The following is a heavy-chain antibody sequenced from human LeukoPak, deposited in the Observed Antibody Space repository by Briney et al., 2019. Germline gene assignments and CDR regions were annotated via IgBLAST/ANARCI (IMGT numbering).Heavy chain of an antibody. CDR1: GFTFSSYG. Sequence: GGSLRLSCAASGFTFSSYGMSWVRQAPGKGLEWVSAISGSGGSTYYADSVKGRFAISRDNSKNTLYLQMNSLRAEDTAVYYCAKSPSITGSPFDYWGQGTLVTVSS. CDR2: ISGSGGST. J-gene: IGHJ4*02. V-gene: IGHV3-23*01. D-gene: IGHD1-20*01. CDR3: AKSPSITGSPFDY.